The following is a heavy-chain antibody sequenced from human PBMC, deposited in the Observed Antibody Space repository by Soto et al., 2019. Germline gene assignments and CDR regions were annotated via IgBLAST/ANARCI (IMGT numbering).Heavy chain of an antibody. V-gene: IGHV1-69*12. CDR3: ARARGGYYDILTGLLY. CDR1: GGTFSSYA. J-gene: IGHJ4*02. CDR2: IIPIFGTA. Sequence: QVQLVQSGAEVKKPGSSVKVSCKAAGGTFSSYAISWVRQAPGQWLKWMGGIIPIFGTANCAQKFQGRVTITADESTSTAYMELSSLRSEDTAVYYCARARGGYYDILTGLLYWGQGTLVTVSS. D-gene: IGHD3-9*01.